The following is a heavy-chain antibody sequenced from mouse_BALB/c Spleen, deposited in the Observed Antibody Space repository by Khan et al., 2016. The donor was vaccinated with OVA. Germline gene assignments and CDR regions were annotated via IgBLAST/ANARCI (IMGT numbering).Heavy chain of an antibody. J-gene: IGHJ4*01. CDR2: ITNGGGNT. CDR1: GFTFSSNT. V-gene: IGHV5-12-2*01. D-gene: IGHD1-2*01. CDR3: ARIPTFITTALDY. Sequence: EVQLQESGGGLVQPGGSLKLSCAASGFTFSSNTMSWVRQTPEKRLEWVAYITNGGGNTYYPDTVKGRFTISRDNAKNTLYLQMSSLKSEDTAMYYGARIPTFITTALDYWGQGTAVTVSS.